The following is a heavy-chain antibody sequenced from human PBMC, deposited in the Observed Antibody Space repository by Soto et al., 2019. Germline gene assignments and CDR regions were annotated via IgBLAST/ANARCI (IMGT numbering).Heavy chain of an antibody. V-gene: IGHV1-2*02. Sequence: ASVKSCKASGYTFTGYYMHWVRQAPGQGLEWMGWINPNSGGTNYAQKFQGRVTMTRDTSISTAYMELSRLRSDDTAVYYCARDSLYYDFWSGRPFCMDVWGQGTTVTVSS. CDR3: ARDSLYYDFWSGRPFCMDV. CDR2: INPNSGGT. J-gene: IGHJ6*02. D-gene: IGHD3-3*01. CDR1: GYTFTGYY.